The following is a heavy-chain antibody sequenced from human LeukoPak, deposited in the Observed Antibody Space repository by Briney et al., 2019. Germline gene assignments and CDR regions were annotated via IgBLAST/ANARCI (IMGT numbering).Heavy chain of an antibody. CDR1: GFTFSSYS. Sequence: QSGGSLRLSCAASGFTFSSYSMNWVRQAPGKGLEWVSYISSSSSTIYYADSVKGRFTISRDNSKNTLYLQMNSLRTEDTAVYYCAKGDYATVVISAFDIWGQGTMVTVSS. D-gene: IGHD2-2*01. CDR3: AKGDYATVVISAFDI. J-gene: IGHJ3*02. V-gene: IGHV3-48*01. CDR2: ISSSSSTI.